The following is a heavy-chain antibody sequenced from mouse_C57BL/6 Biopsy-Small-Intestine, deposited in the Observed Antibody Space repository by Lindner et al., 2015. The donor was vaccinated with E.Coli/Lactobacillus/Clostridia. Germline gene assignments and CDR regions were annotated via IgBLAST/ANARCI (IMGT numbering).Heavy chain of an antibody. Sequence: VQLQESGPELVKPGASVKLSCKASGYAFSTSWMNWVKQRLGKGLEWIGRIYPGDGDTDYNGKFKDKATLTTDKSSSTAYMQLSSLTSEDSAVYFCASDAGTDVWGTGTTVTVSS. CDR1: GYAFSTSW. CDR2: IYPGDGDT. V-gene: IGHV1-82*01. J-gene: IGHJ1*03. D-gene: IGHD4-1*01. CDR3: ASDAGTDV.